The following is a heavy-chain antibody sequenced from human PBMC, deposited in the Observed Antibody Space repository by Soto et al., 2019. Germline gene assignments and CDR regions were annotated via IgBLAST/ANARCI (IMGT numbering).Heavy chain of an antibody. J-gene: IGHJ6*02. V-gene: IGHV4-31*03. Sequence: SETLSLTCTVSGGSISSGGYYWSWIRQHPGKGLEWIGYIYYSGSTYYNPSLKSRVTISVDTSKNQFSLKLSSVTAADTAVYYCARERVATMMGARYGMDVWGQGTTVT. CDR1: GGSISSGGYY. CDR3: ARERVATMMGARYGMDV. D-gene: IGHD5-12*01. CDR2: IYYSGST.